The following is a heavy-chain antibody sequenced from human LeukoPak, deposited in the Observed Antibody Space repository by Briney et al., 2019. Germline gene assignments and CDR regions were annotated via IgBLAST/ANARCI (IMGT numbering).Heavy chain of an antibody. CDR2: IYSGGST. J-gene: IGHJ4*02. CDR1: GFTVSSNY. D-gene: IGHD1-26*01. V-gene: IGHV3-53*01. CDR3: AKARKWELLDSFDY. Sequence: PGGSLRPSCAASGFTVSSNYMSWVRQAPGKGLEWVSVIYSGGSTYYADSVKGRFTISRDNSKNTLYLQMNSLRAEDTAVYYCAKARKWELLDSFDYWGQGTLVTVSS.